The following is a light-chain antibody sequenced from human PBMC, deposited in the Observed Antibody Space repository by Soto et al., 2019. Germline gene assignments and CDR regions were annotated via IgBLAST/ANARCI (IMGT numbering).Light chain of an antibody. J-gene: IGKJ4*01. CDR1: QSVSSN. V-gene: IGKV3-15*01. CDR3: QQYNNWPPT. Sequence: MVLTQSPATLSVSPGERATLSCRASQSVSSNLAWYQQKPGQAPRLLTFGASTRATGIPARFSGSGSGTELTLTISSLRSEDFAVYYCQQYNNWPPTFGGGTKVDIK. CDR2: GAS.